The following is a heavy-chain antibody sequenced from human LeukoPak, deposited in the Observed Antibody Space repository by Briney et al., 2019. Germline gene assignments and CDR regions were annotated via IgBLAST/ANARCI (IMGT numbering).Heavy chain of an antibody. CDR3: GTLLSNGPFDY. Sequence: ASVKVSCKASGYTFTGYYMHWVGQAPGQGLEWMGYIYPNSGATKYAQKFQGRVTMTRDTSISTAYRELSGLRSDDTAVYYCGTLLSNGPFDYWGEGSLVTVSS. J-gene: IGHJ4*02. CDR1: GYTFTGYY. CDR2: IYPNSGAT. V-gene: IGHV1-2*02.